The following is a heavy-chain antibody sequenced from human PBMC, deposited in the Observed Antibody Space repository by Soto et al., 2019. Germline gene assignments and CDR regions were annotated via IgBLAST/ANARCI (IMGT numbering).Heavy chain of an antibody. CDR2: IYYSGST. CDR3: ARATVLLCPDY. V-gene: IGHV4-59*01. J-gene: IGHJ4*02. CDR1: GGSIISYY. Sequence: PSETLSLTCTVSGGSIISYYWSWIRQPPGKGLEWIGYIYYSGSTNYNPSLKSRVTISVDTSKNQFSLKLSSVTAADTAVYYCARATVLLCPDYWGQGTLVTVSS. D-gene: IGHD3-10*01.